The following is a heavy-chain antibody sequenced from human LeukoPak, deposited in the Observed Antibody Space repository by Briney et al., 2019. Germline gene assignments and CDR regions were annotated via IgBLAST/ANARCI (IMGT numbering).Heavy chain of an antibody. V-gene: IGHV3-11*01. CDR1: GFTFSDYY. J-gene: IGHJ4*02. CDR3: ARDRGRAGYYYDSSGHDY. D-gene: IGHD3-22*01. CDR2: ISSSGSTI. Sequence: GGSLRLSCAASGFTFSDYYMNWIRQAPGKGLEWVSYISSSGSTIYYADSVKGRFTISRDNAKNSLYLQMNSLRAEDTAVYYCARDRGRAGYYYDSSGHDYWGQGTLVTVSS.